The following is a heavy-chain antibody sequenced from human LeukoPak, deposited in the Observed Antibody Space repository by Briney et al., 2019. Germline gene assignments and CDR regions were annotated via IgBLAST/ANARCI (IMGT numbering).Heavy chain of an antibody. CDR2: IYYSGST. D-gene: IGHD2-2*01. V-gene: IGHV4-39*01. CDR1: RGPISSSSYY. Sequence: SETLSLTCTVSRGPISSSSYYWGWIRQPPWKGLEGIGSIYYSGSTYYNPSLKSRVTISVDTSRNQFSLKLSSVTAADTAVYYCARHGGYCSSTSCYGNWFDPWGQGTLVTVSS. CDR3: ARHGGYCSSTSCYGNWFDP. J-gene: IGHJ5*02.